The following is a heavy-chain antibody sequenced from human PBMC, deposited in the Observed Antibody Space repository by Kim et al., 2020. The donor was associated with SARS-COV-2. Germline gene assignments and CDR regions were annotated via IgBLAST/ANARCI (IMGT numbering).Heavy chain of an antibody. D-gene: IGHD3-10*01. CDR1: GGSFSGYY. Sequence: SETLSLTCAVYGGSFSGYYWSWIRQPPGKGLEWIGEINHSGSTNYNPSLKSRVTISVDTSKNQFSLKLSSVTAADTAVYYCASAPPVLLWFGESRPDPYYYYGMDVWGQGTTVTVSS. V-gene: IGHV4-34*01. J-gene: IGHJ6*02. CDR3: ASAPPVLLWFGESRPDPYYYYGMDV. CDR2: INHSGST.